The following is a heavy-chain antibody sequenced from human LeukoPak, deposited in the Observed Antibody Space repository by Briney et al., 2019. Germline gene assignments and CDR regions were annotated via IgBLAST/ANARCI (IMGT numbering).Heavy chain of an antibody. V-gene: IGHV4-4*07. CDR3: ARDLGTMVRGVTQAFDP. CDR2: IYTSGST. D-gene: IGHD3-10*01. J-gene: IGHJ5*02. CDR1: GGSISSYY. Sequence: SSETLSLTCTVSGGSISSYYWSWIRQPAGKGLEWIGRIYTSGSTNYNPSLKSRVTMSVDTSNNQFSLKLSSVTAADTAVYYCARDLGTMVRGVTQAFDPWGQGTLVTVSS.